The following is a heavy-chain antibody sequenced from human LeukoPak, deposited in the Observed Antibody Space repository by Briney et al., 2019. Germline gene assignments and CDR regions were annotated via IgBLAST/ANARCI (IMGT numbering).Heavy chain of an antibody. V-gene: IGHV1-2*02. D-gene: IGHD2-2*02. CDR3: ASDKGYCSSTSCYTHWFDP. J-gene: IGHJ5*02. CDR2: FNPNSGGT. CDR1: GYTFTGYY. Sequence: PGASVKVSCKASGYTFTGYYMHWVRQTPGQGLEWMGWFNPNSGGTNYAQKFQGRVTMTRDTSISTAYMELSRLRSDDTAVYYCASDKGYCSSTSCYTHWFDPWGQGTLVTVSS.